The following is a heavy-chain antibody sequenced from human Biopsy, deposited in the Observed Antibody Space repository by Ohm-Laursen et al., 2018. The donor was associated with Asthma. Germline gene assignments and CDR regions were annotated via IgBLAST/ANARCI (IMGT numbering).Heavy chain of an antibody. V-gene: IGHV3-30*18. CDR2: ILFDGRKI. J-gene: IGHJ4*02. CDR1: GFNFHNYG. CDR3: AKDRVAGRSYYFDY. D-gene: IGHD6-13*01. Sequence: SLRLFCAASGFNFHNYGMNWVPRAPGKGLEWVAQILFDGRKINYPDSVKGRFTISRDNSKNMVYLQMNSLRPEDTAVYYCAKDRVAGRSYYFDYWGQGSLVSVSS.